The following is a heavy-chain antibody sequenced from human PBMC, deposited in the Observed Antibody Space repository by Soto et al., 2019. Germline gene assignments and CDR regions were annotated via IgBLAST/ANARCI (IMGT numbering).Heavy chain of an antibody. D-gene: IGHD6-19*01. CDR3: ARAVAGTYYYYGMDV. J-gene: IGHJ6*02. V-gene: IGHV4-31*03. CDR1: GGSISSGGYY. CDR2: IYYSGST. Sequence: PSETLSLTCTVSGGSISSGGYYWSWIRQHPGKGLEWIGYIYYSGSTYYNPSLKSRVTISVDTSKNQFSLRLISVTAADTAVYYCARAVAGTYYYYGMDVWGQGTTVTVSS.